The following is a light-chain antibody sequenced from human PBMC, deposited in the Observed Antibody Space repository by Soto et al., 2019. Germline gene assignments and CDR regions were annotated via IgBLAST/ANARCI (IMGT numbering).Light chain of an antibody. CDR2: GAS. CDR3: QQYGSSSLT. CDR1: QSVSSSY. J-gene: IGKJ4*01. Sequence: EIVLTQSPGTLSLSPGERATLSCRASQSVSSSYLAWYQQKPGQAPRLLIYGASARATGIPDRFSGSGSGTDFTLSIRRLEPGDFAVYYCQQYGSSSLTFGGRTKVEIK. V-gene: IGKV3-20*01.